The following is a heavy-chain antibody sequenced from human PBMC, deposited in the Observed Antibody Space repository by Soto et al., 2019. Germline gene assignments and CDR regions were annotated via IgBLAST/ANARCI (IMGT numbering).Heavy chain of an antibody. Sequence: QVQLVQSGAEVKKPGSSVKVSCKASGDTLSTHGISWVRQAPGQGLEWMGGTIPIIGTTDYAEKFQGRVTITADESTTTSYMELSSLRPDDTAVYYCAAGDSSGTGDHWGQGTLVTVSS. D-gene: IGHD6-19*01. CDR2: TIPIIGTT. CDR1: GDTLSTHG. V-gene: IGHV1-69*01. CDR3: AAGDSSGTGDH. J-gene: IGHJ4*02.